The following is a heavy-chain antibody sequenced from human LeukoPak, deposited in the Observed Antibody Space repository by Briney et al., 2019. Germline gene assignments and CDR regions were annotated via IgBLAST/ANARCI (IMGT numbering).Heavy chain of an antibody. CDR1: GYTFTSYG. Sequence: SAKVSCKASGYTFTSYGISWVRQAPGQGLEWMGRIIPILGIANYAQKFQGRVTITADKSTSTAYMELSSLRSEDTAVYYCARGSGYSNYLFDYWGQGTLVTVSS. CDR3: ARGSGYSNYLFDY. CDR2: IIPILGIA. V-gene: IGHV1-69*04. D-gene: IGHD4-11*01. J-gene: IGHJ4*02.